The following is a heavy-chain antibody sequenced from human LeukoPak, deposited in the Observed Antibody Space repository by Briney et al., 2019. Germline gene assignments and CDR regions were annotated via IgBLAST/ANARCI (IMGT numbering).Heavy chain of an antibody. J-gene: IGHJ4*02. V-gene: IGHV3-21*01. CDR1: GFTFSSYS. D-gene: IGHD4-17*01. Sequence: GGSLRLSCAASGFTFSSYSMNWVRQAPGKGLEWVSSISSSSSYIYYADSVKGRFTISRDNAKNSLYPQMNSLRAEDTAVYYCARRDYDSHYFDYWGQGTLVTVSS. CDR3: ARRDYDSHYFDY. CDR2: ISSSSSYI.